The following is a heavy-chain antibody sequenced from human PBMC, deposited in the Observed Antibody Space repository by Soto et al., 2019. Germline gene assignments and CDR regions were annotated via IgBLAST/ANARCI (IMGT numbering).Heavy chain of an antibody. J-gene: IGHJ4*02. CDR3: VKECSGRKGAVDH. Sequence: QVQLVESGGGVVQTGRSLRLSCAASGFPFSSFGMHWVRQAPGKGLEWVALISYDGSKEYYSDSVKGRFTISRDNFRHTLYVQMNGLRAEDTAVYYCVKECSGRKGAVDHWGQGTLVTVSS. D-gene: IGHD6-19*01. CDR2: ISYDGSKE. V-gene: IGHV3-30*18. CDR1: GFPFSSFG.